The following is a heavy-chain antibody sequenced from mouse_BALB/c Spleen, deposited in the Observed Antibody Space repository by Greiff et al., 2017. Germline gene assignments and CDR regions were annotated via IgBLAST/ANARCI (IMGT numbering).Heavy chain of an antibody. V-gene: IGHV1S81*02. D-gene: IGHD1-2*01. Sequence: QVQLQQPGAELVKPGASVKLSCKASGYTFTSYWMHWVKQRPGQGLEWIGEINPSNGRTNYNEKFKSKATLTVDKSSSTAYMQLSSLTSEDSAVYYCARDLLRPAWFAYWGQGTLVPVSA. CDR2: INPSNGRT. CDR1: GYTFTSYW. CDR3: ARDLLRPAWFAY. J-gene: IGHJ3*01.